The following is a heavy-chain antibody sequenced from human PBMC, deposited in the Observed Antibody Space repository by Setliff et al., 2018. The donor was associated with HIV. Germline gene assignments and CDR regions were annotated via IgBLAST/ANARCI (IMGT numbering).Heavy chain of an antibody. CDR3: ARGARLLAAYSDRWDYFYMAV. D-gene: IGHD1-26*01. CDR2: INHSGST. J-gene: IGHJ6*03. CDR1: GGSFTDYF. V-gene: IGHV4-34*01. Sequence: SETLSLTCAVFGGSFTDYFWIWIRQPPGKGLEWIGEINHSGSTHYNPSLKSRFIISVDTSKNQFSLKVNSMTAADTAVYYCARGARLLAAYSDRWDYFYMAVWGKGTTVTVS.